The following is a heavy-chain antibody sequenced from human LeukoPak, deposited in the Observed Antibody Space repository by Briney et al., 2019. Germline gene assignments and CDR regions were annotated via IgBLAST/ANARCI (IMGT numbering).Heavy chain of an antibody. CDR2: MNPNSGNT. Sequence: ASVKVSCKASGYTFTSYDINWVRQATGQGLEWMGWMNPNSGNTGYAQKFQGRVTMTRNTSISTAYMELSSLRSEDTAVYYCARGGGGTHRHYYYGMDVWGQGTTVTVSS. V-gene: IGHV1-8*01. D-gene: IGHD2-15*01. CDR1: GYTFTSYD. J-gene: IGHJ6*02. CDR3: ARGGGGTHRHYYYGMDV.